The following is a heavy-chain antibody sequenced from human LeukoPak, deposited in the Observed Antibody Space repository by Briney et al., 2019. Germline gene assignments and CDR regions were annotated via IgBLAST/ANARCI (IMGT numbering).Heavy chain of an antibody. CDR2: IYDRGST. CDR1: GGSISSYY. Sequence: PSETLSLTCTVSGGSISSYYWSWIRQPPGKGLEWIGNIYDRGSTKYSPSLKSRVTISVDTSKNQFSLRLSSVTAADTAVYYCARGRTFDNWGQGTLVTVSS. CDR3: ARGRTFDN. V-gene: IGHV4-59*01. J-gene: IGHJ4*02.